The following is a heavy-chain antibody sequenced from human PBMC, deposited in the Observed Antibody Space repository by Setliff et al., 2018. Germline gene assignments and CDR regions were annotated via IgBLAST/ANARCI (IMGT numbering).Heavy chain of an antibody. CDR1: GGSVSSGYYY. CDR3: ARAPNDLGVDWLFNNYFDY. V-gene: IGHV4-39*02. Sequence: LSLTCNVSGGSVSSGYYYWDWIRQPPGKGLEWIGTVYYTGRTYYNPYLKSRVTIAVDAPDNHFSLKLRSVTAADTAVYYCARAPNDLGVDWLFNNYFDYWGHGTLVTVSS. D-gene: IGHD3-9*01. CDR2: VYYTGRT. J-gene: IGHJ4*01.